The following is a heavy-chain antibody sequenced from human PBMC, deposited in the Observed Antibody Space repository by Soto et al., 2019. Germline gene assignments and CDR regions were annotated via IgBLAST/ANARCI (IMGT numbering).Heavy chain of an antibody. Sequence: PSETLSLTCTVSGGSISSGGYYWSWIRQHPGKGLEWIGYIYYSGSTYYNPSLKSRVTISVDTSKNQFSLKLSSVTAADTAVYYRLSSLSVRVIVPSSSASYYYYSGMDVWGQGTTVTVSS. CDR3: LSSLSVRVIVPSSSASYYYYSGMDV. D-gene: IGHD2-2*01. CDR1: GGSISSGGYY. J-gene: IGHJ6*02. CDR2: IYYSGST. V-gene: IGHV4-31*03.